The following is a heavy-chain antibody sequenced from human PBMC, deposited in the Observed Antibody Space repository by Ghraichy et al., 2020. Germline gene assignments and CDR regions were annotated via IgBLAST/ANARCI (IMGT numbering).Heavy chain of an antibody. J-gene: IGHJ4*02. Sequence: GGSLRLSCAASGFTFGDYYMSWIRQAPGKGLEWVSYISNSGTTMYYADSVKGRFTISRDNAKNSLYLQMNSLRAEDTAVYYCARPIVGAPYFDAHFDYWGQGTLVTVSS. CDR2: ISNSGTTM. D-gene: IGHD1-26*01. CDR3: ARPIVGAPYFDAHFDY. CDR1: GFTFGDYY. V-gene: IGHV3-11*01.